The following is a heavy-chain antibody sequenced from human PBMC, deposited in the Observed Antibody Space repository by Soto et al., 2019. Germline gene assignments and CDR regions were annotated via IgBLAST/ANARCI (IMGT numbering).Heavy chain of an antibody. D-gene: IGHD6-13*01. J-gene: IGHJ6*02. CDR3: AREDSSSWPFYYYGMDV. V-gene: IGHV4-34*01. Sequence: SETLSLTCAVYGGSFSGYYWSWIRQPPGKGLEWIGEINHSGSTNYNPSLKSRVSISVDTSKNQFSLKLSSVTAADTAVYYCAREDSSSWPFYYYGMDVWGQGTTVTVSS. CDR1: GGSFSGYY. CDR2: INHSGST.